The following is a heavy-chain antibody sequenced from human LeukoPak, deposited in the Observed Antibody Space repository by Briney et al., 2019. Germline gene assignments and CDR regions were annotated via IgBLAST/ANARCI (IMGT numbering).Heavy chain of an antibody. CDR3: ARVVGYSSSLYYYYYGMDV. Sequence: ASVKVSCKASGYTFTSYGISWVRQAPGQGLEWMGWISAYNGNTNYAQKLQGRATMTTDTSTSTAYMELRSLRSDDTAVYYCARVVGYSSSLYYYYYGMDVWGQGTTVTVSS. CDR1: GYTFTSYG. D-gene: IGHD5-18*01. J-gene: IGHJ6*02. CDR2: ISAYNGNT. V-gene: IGHV1-18*01.